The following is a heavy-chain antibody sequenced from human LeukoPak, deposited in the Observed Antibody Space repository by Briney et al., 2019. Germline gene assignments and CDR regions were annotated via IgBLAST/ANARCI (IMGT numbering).Heavy chain of an antibody. D-gene: IGHD6-19*01. CDR3: ARDILGSSGGTDRDY. Sequence: PGGSLRLSCAASGFTFSSYSMTWVRQAPGKGLEWVSYISSSSSTIYYADSVKGRFTISRDNAKNSLYLQMNSLRAEDTAVYYCARDILGSSGGTDRDYWGQGTLVTVSS. CDR1: GFTFSSYS. V-gene: IGHV3-48*01. J-gene: IGHJ4*02. CDR2: ISSSSSTI.